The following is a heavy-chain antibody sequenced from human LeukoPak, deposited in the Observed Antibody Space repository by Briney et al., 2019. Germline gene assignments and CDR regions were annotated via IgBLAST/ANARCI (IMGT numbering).Heavy chain of an antibody. CDR1: GFIFRTYW. Sequence: GGSLRLSCAASGFIFRTYWMSWVRQAPGKGLEWVSVISDSGGSTYYADSVKGRFTISRDTSKNTLYLQMNSLRAEDTAVYYCAKFGDILTGYPYYFDYWGQGTLVTVSS. V-gene: IGHV3-23*01. CDR2: ISDSGGST. D-gene: IGHD3-9*01. CDR3: AKFGDILTGYPYYFDY. J-gene: IGHJ4*02.